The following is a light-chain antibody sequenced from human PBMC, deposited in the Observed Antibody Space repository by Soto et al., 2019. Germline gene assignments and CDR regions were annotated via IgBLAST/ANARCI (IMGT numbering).Light chain of an antibody. CDR1: QSVSIY. CDR3: QQGST. Sequence: IVLTQSPATLSLSPGERATLSCRASQSVSIYLAWYQQRPGQAPRLLIYDASNRATGIPARFSGSGSGTDFTLTISSLEPEDSAVYYCQQGSTFGQGTRLEI. V-gene: IGKV3-11*01. J-gene: IGKJ5*01. CDR2: DAS.